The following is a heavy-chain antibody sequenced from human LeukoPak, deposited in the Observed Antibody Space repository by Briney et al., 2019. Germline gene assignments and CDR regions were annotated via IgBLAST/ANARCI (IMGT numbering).Heavy chain of an antibody. CDR3: ATGGGVMGYNWFDP. CDR2: FDPEDGET. J-gene: IGHJ5*02. V-gene: IGHV1-24*01. D-gene: IGHD3-16*01. Sequence: ASVKVSCKVSGYTFTELSMHWVRQAPGKGLEWMGGFDPEDGETIYAQKFQGRVTMTEDTSTDTAYMELSSLRSEDTAVYYCATGGGVMGYNWFDPWGQGTLVTVSS. CDR1: GYTFTELS.